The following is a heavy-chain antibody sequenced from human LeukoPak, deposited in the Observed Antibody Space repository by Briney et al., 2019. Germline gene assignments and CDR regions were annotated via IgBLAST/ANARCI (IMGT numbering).Heavy chain of an antibody. J-gene: IGHJ4*02. CDR3: AKDGGYGSGNYYPDY. CDR2: ISGGAGSA. D-gene: IGHD3-10*01. V-gene: IGHV3-23*01. Sequence: GGSLRLSCAASGFTFSNYAMNWVRQAPGKGLEWVSSISGGAGSASYADSVKGRFTMSRDNSKNTLYLQMNSLRAEDTAVYYCAKDGGYGSGNYYPDYWGQGTLVTVSS. CDR1: GFTFSNYA.